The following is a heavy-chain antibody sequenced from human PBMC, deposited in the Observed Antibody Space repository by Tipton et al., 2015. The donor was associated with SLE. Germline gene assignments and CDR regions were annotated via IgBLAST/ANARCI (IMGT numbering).Heavy chain of an antibody. CDR1: GGSISSGSYY. Sequence: TLSLTCTVSGGSISSGSYYWSWIRQPAGKGLEWIGYIYTSGSTNSNPSLKSRVTISVDMSKNQLSLKMTSVTAADTAVYYCARDWEGRWELHLGIWVYWGQGTLVTVSS. CDR2: IYTSGST. D-gene: IGHD1-26*01. V-gene: IGHV4-61*09. J-gene: IGHJ4*02. CDR3: ARDWEGRWELHLGIWVY.